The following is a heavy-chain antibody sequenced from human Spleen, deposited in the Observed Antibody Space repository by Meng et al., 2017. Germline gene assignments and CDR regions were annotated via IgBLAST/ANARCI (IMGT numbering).Heavy chain of an antibody. CDR3: VPRTTYFDS. CDR1: GFTLSTYN. J-gene: IGHJ4*02. Sequence: EVQLVESGGGLVKPGGSLRLSCAASGFTLSTYNMNWVRQAPGKGLEWVSTISSTGGATYYADSVKGRLTISRDNSKNTLYLQMNSLRAEDTAVYYCVPRTTYFDSWGLGTLVTV. CDR2: ISSTGGAT. V-gene: IGHV3-23*04. D-gene: IGHD4-11*01.